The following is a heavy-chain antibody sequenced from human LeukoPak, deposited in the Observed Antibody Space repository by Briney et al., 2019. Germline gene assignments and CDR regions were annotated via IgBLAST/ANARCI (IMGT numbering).Heavy chain of an antibody. CDR1: GYTFTDFG. CDR3: AREEVQLERLRRGWFDP. D-gene: IGHD1-1*01. CDR2: ISAYNGNT. J-gene: IGHJ5*02. V-gene: IGHV1-18*01. Sequence: ASVRVSCKASGYTFTDFGISWVRQAPGQGLEWMGWISAYNGNTNYAQKLQGRVTMTTDTSTSTAYMELRSLRSDDTAVYYCAREEVQLERLRRGWFDPWGQGTLVTVSS.